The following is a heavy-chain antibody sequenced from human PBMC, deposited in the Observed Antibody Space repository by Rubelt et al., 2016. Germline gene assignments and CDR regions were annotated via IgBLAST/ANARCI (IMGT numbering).Heavy chain of an antibody. Sequence: QVQLQESGPGLVKPSETLSLTCTVSGGSISGFHWNWIRQSPGRELEWIGFIHHSGRTYYNPSLNSRVTILIDTSKSQFSLTLSSVTAADTAVYCCARSIGSRLNAFDIWGQGTVVTVSS. J-gene: IGHJ3*02. D-gene: IGHD2-21*01. V-gene: IGHV4-59*01. CDR2: IHHSGRT. CDR3: ARSIGSRLNAFDI. CDR1: GGSISGFH.